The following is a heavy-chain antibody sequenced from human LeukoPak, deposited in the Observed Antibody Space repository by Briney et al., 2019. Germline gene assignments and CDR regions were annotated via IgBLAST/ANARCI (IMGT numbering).Heavy chain of an antibody. V-gene: IGHV3-30*18. CDR3: VKEPTSYSSGWYFQH. D-gene: IGHD6-25*01. J-gene: IGHJ1*01. Sequence: AGGSLRLSCAASGFTVSSNYMSWVRQAPGKGPEWVAVVSHDGRTTFYADSVKGRFTISRDNSRNTLDLQMYSLRAEDTAVYFCVKEPTSYSSGWYFQHWGQGTLVTVSS. CDR1: GFTVSSNY. CDR2: VSHDGRTT.